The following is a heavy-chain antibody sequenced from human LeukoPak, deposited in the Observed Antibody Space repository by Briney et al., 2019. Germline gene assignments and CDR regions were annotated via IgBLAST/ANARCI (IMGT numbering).Heavy chain of an antibody. J-gene: IGHJ4*02. CDR2: ISGSGGST. Sequence: GGSLRLSCAASGFTFSSYGMSWVRQAPGKGLEWVSAISGSGGSTYYADSVKGRVTISRDNSKTTLYLQMNSLRAEVTDVYYCARGGGRYYDASGYAYWGQGTLVTVSS. CDR1: GFTFSSYG. V-gene: IGHV3-23*01. D-gene: IGHD3-10*01. CDR3: ARGGGRYYDASGYAY.